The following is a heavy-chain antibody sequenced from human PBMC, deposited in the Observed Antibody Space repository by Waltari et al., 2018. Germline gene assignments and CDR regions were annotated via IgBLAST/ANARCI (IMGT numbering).Heavy chain of an antibody. J-gene: IGHJ2*01. V-gene: IGHV3-53*01. Sequence: RLVESGGGLCQPGGSMSPSCAASALPSCGTAIAWVRQAPGKGLEWVSVIYSGGSTYYADSVKGRFTISRDNSKNTLYLQMNSLRAEDTAVYYCARARGRGVLDLWGRGTLVTVSS. CDR1: ALPSCGTA. CDR3: ARARGRGVLDL. CDR2: IYSGGST.